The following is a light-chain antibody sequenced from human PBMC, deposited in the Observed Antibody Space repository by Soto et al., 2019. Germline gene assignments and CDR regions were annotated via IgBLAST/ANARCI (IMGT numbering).Light chain of an antibody. CDR2: GAS. Sequence: EIVLTQSPGSLSLSPGERATLSCRASQNINHNHLGWYQQKIGQAPRILIFGASRRSTGTPDRFSGSGSGTDFTLTISRLEPEDFAVYYCQQYGSSPQTFGQGTKLEIK. CDR1: QNINHNH. CDR3: QQYGSSPQT. V-gene: IGKV3-20*01. J-gene: IGKJ2*01.